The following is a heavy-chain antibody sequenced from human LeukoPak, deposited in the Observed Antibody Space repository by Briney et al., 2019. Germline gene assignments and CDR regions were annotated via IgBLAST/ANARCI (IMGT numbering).Heavy chain of an antibody. V-gene: IGHV4-4*02. CDR1: GGSISSNNW. D-gene: IGHD5-18*01. Sequence: SETLSLTCAVSGGSISSNNWWIWVRQSPEKGLEWNGEIYHDGSTNYNPSLKSRVTISMDKPKNQLSLKLNFVTAADTAVYYCARDRGGYTYSHDYWGQGTLVTVSS. CDR3: ARDRGGYTYSHDY. CDR2: IYHDGST. J-gene: IGHJ4*02.